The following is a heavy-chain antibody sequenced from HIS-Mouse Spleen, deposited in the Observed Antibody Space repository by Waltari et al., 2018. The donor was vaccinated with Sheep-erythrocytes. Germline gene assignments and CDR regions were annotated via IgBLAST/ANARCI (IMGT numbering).Heavy chain of an antibody. J-gene: IGHJ3*02. CDR1: GYSFTSYW. V-gene: IGHV5-51*01. D-gene: IGHD3-22*01. CDR2: IRPGESDT. CDR3: ARQYYYDSSGYAAHDAFDI. Sequence: EVQLVQSGAEVKKPGESLKISCKGSGYSFTSYWIGWVRQMPGKGLEWMGLIRPGESDTRYSPTFQGQVTMSADKSISTAYLQWSSLKASDTAMYYCARQYYYDSSGYAAHDAFDIWGQGTMVTVSS.